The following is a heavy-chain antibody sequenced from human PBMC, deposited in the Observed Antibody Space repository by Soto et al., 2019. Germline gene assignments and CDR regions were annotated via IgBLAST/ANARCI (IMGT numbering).Heavy chain of an antibody. CDR1: GYTFTGYY. Sequence: GASVKVSCKASGYTFTGYYMHWVRQAPGQGLEWMGWINPNSGGTNYAQTFQGWVTMTRDTSKNQFSLKLSSVSAADTAVYYCARDQRNYYYFYYMDVWGKGTTVTVSS. CDR3: ARDQRNYYYFYYMDV. J-gene: IGHJ6*03. CDR2: INPNSGGT. D-gene: IGHD6-25*01. V-gene: IGHV1-2*04.